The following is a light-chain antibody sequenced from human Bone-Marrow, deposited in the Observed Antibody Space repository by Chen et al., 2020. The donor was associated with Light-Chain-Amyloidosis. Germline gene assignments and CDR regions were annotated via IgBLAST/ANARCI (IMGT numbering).Light chain of an antibody. Sequence: YELTQPPSVSVSPGQTARITCSGDDLPTKYAYWYQQKPGQAPVLVIHRDTERPSGISERLSGASSGTTATLTISGVQAEDGADYHGQSADSSGTYEVIFGGGTKLTVL. CDR2: RDT. CDR3: QSADSSGTYEVI. V-gene: IGLV3-25*03. CDR1: DLPTKY. J-gene: IGLJ2*01.